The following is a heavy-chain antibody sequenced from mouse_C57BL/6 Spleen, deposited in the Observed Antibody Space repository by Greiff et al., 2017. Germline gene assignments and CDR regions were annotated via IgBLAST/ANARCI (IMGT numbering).Heavy chain of an antibody. J-gene: IGHJ3*01. V-gene: IGHV3-6*01. CDR3: ARGDYYGSRGVAY. D-gene: IGHD1-1*01. CDR2: ISYDGSN. Sequence: ESGPGLVKPSQSLSLTCSVTGYSITSGYYWNWIRQFPGNKLEWMGYISYDGSNNYNPSLKNRISITRDTSKNQFFLKLNSVTTEDTATYYCARGDYYGSRGVAYWGQGTLVTVSA. CDR1: GYSITSGYY.